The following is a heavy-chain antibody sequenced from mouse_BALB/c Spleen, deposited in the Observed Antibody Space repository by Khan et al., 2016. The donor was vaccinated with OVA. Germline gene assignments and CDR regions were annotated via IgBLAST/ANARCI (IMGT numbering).Heavy chain of an antibody. CDR2: INTYTGEP. CDR1: GDTFTNYG. J-gene: IGHJ1*01. Sequence: LVESGPELKKPGETVKSSCKASGDTFTNYGMNWVKQAPGKGLKWMGWINTYTGEPTYTGDFKGRFAVSLETSARTAYLQINNLKSEDMATYFCARVASYWYCDVWGAWTTVTVSS. CDR3: ARVASYWYCDV. V-gene: IGHV9-1*02.